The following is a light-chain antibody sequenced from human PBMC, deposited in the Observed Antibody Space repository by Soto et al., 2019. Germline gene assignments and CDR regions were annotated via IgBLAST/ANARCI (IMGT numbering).Light chain of an antibody. CDR2: KAS. Sequence: DIQMTQSPSTLSASVGDRVTITCRASQSISSWLAWYQQKPGKAPKLLIYKASSLESGVPSRFSGSRSGTAFTLTISSLQPDVFATYYCQQDNSYPLTYGGGTKVEIK. V-gene: IGKV1-5*03. CDR3: QQDNSYPLT. CDR1: QSISSW. J-gene: IGKJ4*01.